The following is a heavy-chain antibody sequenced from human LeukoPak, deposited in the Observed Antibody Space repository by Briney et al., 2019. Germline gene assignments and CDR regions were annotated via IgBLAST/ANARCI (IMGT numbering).Heavy chain of an antibody. J-gene: IGHJ4*02. CDR1: GFTFSSYA. V-gene: IGHV3-53*01. CDR3: ARAIGYDSSGYYYGTRAIHYYFDY. CDR2: IYSGGST. Sequence: PGGSLRLSCAASGFTFSSYAMSWVRQAPGKGLEWVSVIYSGGSTYYADSVKGRFTISRDNSKNTLYLQMNSLRAEDTAVYYCARAIGYDSSGYYYGTRAIHYYFDYWGQGTLVTVSS. D-gene: IGHD3-22*01.